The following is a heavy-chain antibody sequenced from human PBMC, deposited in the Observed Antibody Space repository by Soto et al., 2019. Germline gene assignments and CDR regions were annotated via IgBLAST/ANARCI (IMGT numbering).Heavy chain of an antibody. V-gene: IGHV2-5*02. CDR3: SHRSSPSGVFDY. CDR2: IYWDGDE. CDR1: GFSLSTSGVG. J-gene: IGHJ4*02. D-gene: IGHD3-3*01. Sequence: QITLKESGPTLVKPTQTLTLTCTFSGFSLSTSGVGVGWIRQPPGTALEWLALIYWDGDERYSPSLRTRLTITKDTSKSQVVLTMTNMDPVDTATYYCSHRSSPSGVFDYWGQGTLVTVSS.